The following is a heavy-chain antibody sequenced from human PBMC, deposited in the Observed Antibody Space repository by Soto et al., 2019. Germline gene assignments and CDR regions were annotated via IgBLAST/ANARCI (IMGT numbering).Heavy chain of an antibody. Sequence: SESLSLTCTVSSGSISIYYWSWIRQPPGKGLEWIGYIHYSGSVYYNPSLQSRLSMSVDTSKNQFSLKLASVTAADTAVYFCVREDDGGDRDYYGLDVWGQGTTVTVSS. J-gene: IGHJ6*02. V-gene: IGHV4-59*04. D-gene: IGHD2-21*02. CDR2: IHYSGSV. CDR1: SGSISIYY. CDR3: VREDDGGDRDYYGLDV.